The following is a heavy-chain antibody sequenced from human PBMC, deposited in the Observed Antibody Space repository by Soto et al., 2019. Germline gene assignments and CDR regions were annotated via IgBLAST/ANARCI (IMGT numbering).Heavy chain of an antibody. CDR1: GYTFTSYA. CDR2: INAGNGNT. J-gene: IGHJ5*02. Sequence: QVPLVQSGAEVKKPGASVKVSCKASGYTFTSYAMHWVRQAPGQRLEWMGWINAGNGNTKYSQKFQGRVTITRDTSASTAYMELSSLRSEDTAVYYCVSLDFWSGYYYDWFDPWGQGTLVTVSS. V-gene: IGHV1-3*01. D-gene: IGHD3-3*01. CDR3: VSLDFWSGYYYDWFDP.